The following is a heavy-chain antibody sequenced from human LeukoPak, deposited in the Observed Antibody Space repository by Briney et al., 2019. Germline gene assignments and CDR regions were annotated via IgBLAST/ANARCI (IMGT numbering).Heavy chain of an antibody. CDR1: GFTSSSYS. D-gene: IGHD3-22*01. J-gene: IGHJ4*02. V-gene: IGHV3-21*01. Sequence: GGSLRLSCAASGFTSSSYSMYGVRQAPEKGLGWGSSISSSSSYIYYADSVKGRFTISTDTAKTSHYLHMNILRAQDTRLYYCAKDSPYYYDSSGYYVNYFDCWGQGTLVTVSS. CDR2: ISSSSSYI. CDR3: AKDSPYYYDSSGYYVNYFDC.